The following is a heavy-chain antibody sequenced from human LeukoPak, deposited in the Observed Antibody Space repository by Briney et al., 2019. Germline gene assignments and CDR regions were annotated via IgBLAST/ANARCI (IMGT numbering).Heavy chain of an antibody. CDR3: ARGSRVGSSAWFYFDY. CDR2: IYSAGDT. D-gene: IGHD6-19*01. CDR1: GVTVSRNY. Sequence: GGSLRLSCAASGVTVSRNYMTWVRQAPGKGLEWVSDIYSAGDTYYAASVKGRFTLSRDNSMNTLYLQMNSLRVEDSAMYYCARGSRVGSSAWFYFDYWGQGTLVTVSS. J-gene: IGHJ4*02. V-gene: IGHV3-66*01.